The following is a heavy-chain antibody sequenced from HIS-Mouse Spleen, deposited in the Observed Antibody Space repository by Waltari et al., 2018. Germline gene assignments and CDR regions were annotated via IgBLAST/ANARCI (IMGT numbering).Heavy chain of an antibody. CDR2: IYYRGGT. CDR1: GGSISSSSYY. Sequence: QLQLQESGPGLVKPSETLSLTCTVSGGSISSSSYYWGWIRQPPWKGLEWIGSIYYRGGTSYNPSLKSRVTISVDTSKNQFSLKLSSVTAADTAVYYCAREIPYSSSWYDWYFDLWGRGTLVTVSS. D-gene: IGHD6-13*01. CDR3: AREIPYSSSWYDWYFDL. J-gene: IGHJ2*01. V-gene: IGHV4-39*07.